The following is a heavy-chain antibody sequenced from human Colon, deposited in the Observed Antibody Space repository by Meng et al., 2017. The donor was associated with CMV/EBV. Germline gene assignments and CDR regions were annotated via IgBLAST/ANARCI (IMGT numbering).Heavy chain of an antibody. CDR1: NGSCSGYF. V-gene: IGHV4-34*12. J-gene: IGHJ4*02. CDR2: IFRDGST. D-gene: IGHD2-2*01. Sequence: QFQLHHLGQVLFNPLETWSLPVGVYNGSCSGYFWTWLRQPPGKGLDWIGEIFRDGSTKYNPSLQSRVTMSVDTSKNHFSLNLRSVTAADTAVYFCARATKPNCWEVLEYWGQGTLVTVSS. CDR3: ARATKPNCWEVLEY.